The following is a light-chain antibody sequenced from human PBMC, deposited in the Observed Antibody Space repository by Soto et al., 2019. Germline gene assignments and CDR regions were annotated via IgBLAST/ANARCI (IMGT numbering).Light chain of an antibody. J-gene: IGKJ1*01. CDR1: QSISSW. CDR2: DAS. CDR3: QQYNSYPWT. Sequence: DIQMTERPSTLSASVGERVTITCRASQSISSWLAWYQQKPGKAPKLLIYDASSLESGVPSRFSGSGSGTEFTLTISSLQPDDFATYDCQQYNSYPWTFGQGTKVDI. V-gene: IGKV1-5*01.